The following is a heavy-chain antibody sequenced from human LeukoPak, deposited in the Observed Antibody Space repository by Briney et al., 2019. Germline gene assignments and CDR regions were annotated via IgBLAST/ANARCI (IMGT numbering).Heavy chain of an antibody. D-gene: IGHD6-13*01. CDR3: AKDHSSSWYSPTLFDY. V-gene: IGHV3-30*02. Sequence: GGSLRLSCAASGFTFSSYGMHWVRQAPGKGLEWVAFIRYDGSNKYYADSVKGRFTISRGNSKNTLYLQMNSLRAEDTAVYYCAKDHSSSWYSPTLFDYWGQGTLVTVSS. J-gene: IGHJ4*02. CDR1: GFTFSSYG. CDR2: IRYDGSNK.